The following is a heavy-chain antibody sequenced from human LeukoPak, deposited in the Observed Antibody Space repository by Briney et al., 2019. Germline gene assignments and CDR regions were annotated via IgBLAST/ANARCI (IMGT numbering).Heavy chain of an antibody. J-gene: IGHJ3*02. V-gene: IGHV3-7*01. CDR3: ARDLIHGTFDI. Sequence: GGSLRLSCAASEFTFSSYWMSWVRQAPGKGLEWVANIKQDGSEKNCVDSVKGRFTISRDNAKNSLYLQMRSLRAEDTAVYYCARDLIHGTFDIWGQGTMVTVSS. CDR2: IKQDGSEK. CDR1: EFTFSSYW. D-gene: IGHD4-17*01.